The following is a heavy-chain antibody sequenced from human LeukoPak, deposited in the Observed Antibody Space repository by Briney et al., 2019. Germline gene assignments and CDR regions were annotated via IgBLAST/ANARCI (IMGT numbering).Heavy chain of an antibody. CDR3: ASSLTTYCGGDCLYTGPYYMDV. D-gene: IGHD2-21*02. J-gene: IGHJ6*03. V-gene: IGHV4-34*01. CDR2: IYYSGST. CDR1: GGSFSGYY. Sequence: PSETLSLTCAVYGGSFSGYYWGWIRQPPGKGLEWIGTIYYSGSTYYNPSLKSRVTISVDTSKNQFSLKLSSVTAADTAVYYCASSLTTYCGGDCLYTGPYYMDVWGKGTTVTISS.